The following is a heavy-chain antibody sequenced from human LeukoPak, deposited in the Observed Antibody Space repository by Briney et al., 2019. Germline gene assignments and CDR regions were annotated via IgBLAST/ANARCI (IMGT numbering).Heavy chain of an antibody. V-gene: IGHV4-39*01. J-gene: IGHJ4*02. CDR2: IYYTGSG. D-gene: IGHD4-11*01. CDR3: ARQVTTTRGYLDS. Sequence: SETLTLTCNVSGGSVSNSDYYWAWIRQPPGKGLEWIGSIYYTGSGYSNQSLQSRVTLSVDTSKNHFPLGLTSVTAADTAVYYCARQVTTTRGYLDSWGQGTLVTVSS. CDR1: GGSVSNSDYY.